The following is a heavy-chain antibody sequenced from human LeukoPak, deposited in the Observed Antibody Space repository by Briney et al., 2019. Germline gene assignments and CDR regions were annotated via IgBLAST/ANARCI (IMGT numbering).Heavy chain of an antibody. CDR3: ARWAYGMDV. Sequence: SETLSLTCTVSGGSISSYYWSWIRQPPGKGPEWIGYIYYSGSTNYNPSLKSRVTMSVDTSKNQFSLKLSSVTAADSAVYCCARWAYGMDVWGQGTTVTVSS. V-gene: IGHV4-59*01. CDR2: IYYSGST. J-gene: IGHJ6*02. CDR1: GGSISSYY.